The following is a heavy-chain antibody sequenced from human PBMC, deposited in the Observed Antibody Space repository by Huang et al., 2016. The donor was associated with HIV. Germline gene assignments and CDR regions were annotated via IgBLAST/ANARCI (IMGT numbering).Heavy chain of an antibody. CDR3: ASGEYGKNAYDI. D-gene: IGHD2-2*01. Sequence: QLHLQQSGPGLVRPSETLSLICTVSGGSITSSNHYWGGIRQTPGKGLEWIGNFYYSGDAYYTPSLKNRVSISIDTSTGQFSLRLSSVIATDTAVYYCASGEYGKNAYDIWGQGTVVTVSA. J-gene: IGHJ3*02. CDR1: GGSITSSNHY. CDR2: FYYSGDA. V-gene: IGHV4-39*01.